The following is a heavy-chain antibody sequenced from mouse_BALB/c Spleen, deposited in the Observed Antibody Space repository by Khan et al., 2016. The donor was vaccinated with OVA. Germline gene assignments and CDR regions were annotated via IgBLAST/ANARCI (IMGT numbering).Heavy chain of an antibody. CDR2: IYPGSGSI. Sequence: QVQLQQPGAELVKPGTSVKLSCKASGYNFTSYWINWVRLRPGQGLEWIGDIYPGSGSIHYNEKFKSKATLPVDTSSSTAYIQLSSLASEDSAIYDCARRSDYGSRFFEVWGAGTTVTVSS. CDR1: GYNFTSYW. J-gene: IGHJ1*01. CDR3: ARRSDYGSRFFEV. D-gene: IGHD1-1*01. V-gene: IGHV1-55*01.